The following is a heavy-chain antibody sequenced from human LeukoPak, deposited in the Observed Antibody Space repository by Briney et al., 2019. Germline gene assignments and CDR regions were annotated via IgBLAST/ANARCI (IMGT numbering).Heavy chain of an antibody. CDR3: ASGKRGYSGYDHYYYYGMDV. D-gene: IGHD5-12*01. J-gene: IGHJ6*02. CDR1: GYTFTTYS. Sequence: ASVKVSCKASGYTFTTYSMHWVRQAPGQGLEWMGWISAYNGNTNYAQKLQGRVTMTTDTSTSTAYMELRSLRSDDTAVYYCASGKRGYSGYDHYYYYGMDVWGQGTTVTVSS. CDR2: ISAYNGNT. V-gene: IGHV1-18*04.